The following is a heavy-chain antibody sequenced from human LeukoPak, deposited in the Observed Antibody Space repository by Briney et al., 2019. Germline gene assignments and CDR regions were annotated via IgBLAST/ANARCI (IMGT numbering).Heavy chain of an antibody. V-gene: IGHV3-23*01. D-gene: IGHD6-13*01. Sequence: QTGGSLRLSCAASGFSFSSYAMSWVRQAPGKGLEWVSSISNSGVTTYYADSVKGRFTLSRDNSKNTLYLQMNSLRAEDTAVYYCARDHSSSWHGNYYYYYYGMDVWGQGTTVTVSS. CDR3: ARDHSSSWHGNYYYYYYGMDV. CDR1: GFSFSSYA. J-gene: IGHJ6*02. CDR2: ISNSGVTT.